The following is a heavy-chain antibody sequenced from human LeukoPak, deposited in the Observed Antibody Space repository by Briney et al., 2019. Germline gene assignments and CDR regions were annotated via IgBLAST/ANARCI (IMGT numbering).Heavy chain of an antibody. CDR3: ARGQAEFDY. J-gene: IGHJ4*02. V-gene: IGHV3-48*01. Sequence: RXGGSLRLSCAASGFTFSIYAMTWVRQAPGKGLEWVSYISSSSSTIYYADSVKGRFTISRDNAKNSLYLQMNSLRAEDTAVYYCARGQAEFDYWGQGTLVTVSS. D-gene: IGHD1-14*01. CDR2: ISSSSSTI. CDR1: GFTFSIYA.